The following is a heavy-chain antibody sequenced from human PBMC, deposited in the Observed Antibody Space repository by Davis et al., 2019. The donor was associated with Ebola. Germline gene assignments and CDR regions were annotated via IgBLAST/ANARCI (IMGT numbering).Heavy chain of an antibody. CDR2: IGTGGDT. CDR3: AKYLGGITTNRRTFDS. CDR1: GFTISAYG. Sequence: GGSLRLSCAASGFTISAYGMSWVRQAPGKGLEWVSVIGTGGDTAYADSVQGRFIISRDASKNTLFLQMNTLRAEDTAVYYCAKYLGGITTNRRTFDSWGQGTLVTVSS. J-gene: IGHJ4*02. V-gene: IGHV3-23*01. D-gene: IGHD3-16*01.